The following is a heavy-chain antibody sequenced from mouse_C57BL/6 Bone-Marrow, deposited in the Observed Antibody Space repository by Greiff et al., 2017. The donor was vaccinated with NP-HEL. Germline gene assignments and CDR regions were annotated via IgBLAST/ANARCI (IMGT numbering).Heavy chain of an antibody. CDR3: AREGVLRWYWYFDV. Sequence: EVKLVESGGGLVKPGGSLKLSCAASGFTFSDYGMHWVRQAPEKGLEWVAYISSGSSTIYYADTVKGRFTISRDNAKNTLFLQITSLRSEDTAMYYCAREGVLRWYWYFDVWGTGTTVTVSS. D-gene: IGHD1-1*01. CDR2: ISSGSSTI. V-gene: IGHV5-17*01. CDR1: GFTFSDYG. J-gene: IGHJ1*03.